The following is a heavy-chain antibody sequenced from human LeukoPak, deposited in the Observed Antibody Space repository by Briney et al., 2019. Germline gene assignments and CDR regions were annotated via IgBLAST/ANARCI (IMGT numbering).Heavy chain of an antibody. CDR3: ASHYSSGSYRYTGSFDS. CDR2: INHSGTT. CDR1: GGSFSDYY. D-gene: IGHD3-16*02. J-gene: IGHJ4*02. V-gene: IGHV4-34*01. Sequence: SETLSLTCAVYGGSFSDYYWSWIRQPPGKGLEWIGEINHSGTTNYSPSLKSRVSISVDTSKNQFSLKLNSVTTADAAMYYCASHYSSGSYRYTGSFDSWGQGMLVNVSS.